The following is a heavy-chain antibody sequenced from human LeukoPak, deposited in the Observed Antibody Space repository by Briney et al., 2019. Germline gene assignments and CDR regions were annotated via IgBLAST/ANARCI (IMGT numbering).Heavy chain of an antibody. CDR3: AQKGGTDH. CDR2: ISSSSSSAI. V-gene: IGHV3-48*02. J-gene: IGHJ4*02. Sequence: GGSLRLSCAASGFTFSRFGMNWVRQAPGKGLEWISYISSSSSSAIYYADSVKGRFTISRDNAKNSLYLQMSRLRDEDTAVYYCAQKGGTDHWGQGTLVTVSS. CDR1: GFTFSRFG. D-gene: IGHD2-15*01.